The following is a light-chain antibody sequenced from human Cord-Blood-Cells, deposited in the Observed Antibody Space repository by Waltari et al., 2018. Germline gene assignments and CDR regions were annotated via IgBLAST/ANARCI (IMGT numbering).Light chain of an antibody. J-gene: IGLJ3*02. CDR1: SSDVGSYNL. CDR2: DGS. Sequence: QSALTQPASVSGSPGQSITISCTGTSSDVGSYNLVSWYQQHPVKAPKLMIYDGSKRPPGVSNRFSGSKSGNTASLTISGLQAEDEADYYCCSYAGSSTWVVGGGTKLTVL. CDR3: CSYAGSSTWV. V-gene: IGLV2-23*01.